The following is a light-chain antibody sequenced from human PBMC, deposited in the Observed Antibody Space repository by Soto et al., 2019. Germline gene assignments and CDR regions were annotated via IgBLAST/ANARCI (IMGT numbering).Light chain of an antibody. Sequence: QSVLTQPASVSGSPGQSITISCTGTSSDVGGYNYVSWYQQHPGKAPKLIIYEVSHRPSGASNHFSGYKSGNTASLTISGLQAEDDADYYCSSYTTTSTPCVFGTGTKVTVL. CDR1: SSDVGGYNY. V-gene: IGLV2-14*01. J-gene: IGLJ1*01. CDR3: SSYTTTSTPCV. CDR2: EVS.